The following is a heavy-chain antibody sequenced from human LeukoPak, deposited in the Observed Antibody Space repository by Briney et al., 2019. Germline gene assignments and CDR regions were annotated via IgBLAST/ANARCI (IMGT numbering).Heavy chain of an antibody. J-gene: IGHJ6*04. CDR1: GGSISSYY. CDR2: IYYSGST. Sequence: SETLSLTCTVPGGSISSYYWSWIRQPPGKGLEWIRYIYYSGSTNYNPSLKSRVTISVDTSKNQFSLKLSSVTAADTAVYYCASWPNCSGGSCYYYYGMDVWGKGTTVTVSS. V-gene: IGHV4-59*01. D-gene: IGHD2-15*01. CDR3: ASWPNCSGGSCYYYYGMDV.